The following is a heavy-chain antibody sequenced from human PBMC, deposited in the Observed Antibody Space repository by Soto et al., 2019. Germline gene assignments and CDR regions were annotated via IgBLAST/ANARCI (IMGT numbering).Heavy chain of an antibody. Sequence: EVQLLESGGGLVQPGGSLRLSCAASGFTFSSYAMSWVRQAPGKGLEWVSAISGSGGSTYYADSVKGRFTISRDNSKNTLYLQMNSLRAEDTAVYYCARDHDYGGNSGDYWGQGTLVTVSS. J-gene: IGHJ4*02. CDR2: ISGSGGST. CDR1: GFTFSSYA. CDR3: ARDHDYGGNSGDY. V-gene: IGHV3-23*01. D-gene: IGHD4-17*01.